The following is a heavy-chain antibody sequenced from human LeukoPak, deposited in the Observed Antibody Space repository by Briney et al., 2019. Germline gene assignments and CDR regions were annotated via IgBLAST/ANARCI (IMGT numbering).Heavy chain of an antibody. Sequence: SQTLSLTCAIPGDSVSSNSAAWNWIRQSPSSGREWLGRTYYRSKWYNDYAVSVTSRITINPDTSKNQLSLQLNSVTPEDTAVYYCARGHRGAFDIWGQGTMVTVSS. CDR3: ARGHRGAFDI. V-gene: IGHV6-1*01. J-gene: IGHJ3*02. CDR1: GDSVSSNSAA. CDR2: TYYRSKWYN.